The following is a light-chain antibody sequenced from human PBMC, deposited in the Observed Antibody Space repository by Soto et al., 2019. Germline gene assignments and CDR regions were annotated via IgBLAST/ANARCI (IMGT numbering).Light chain of an antibody. CDR2: DAS. V-gene: IGKV1-5*01. Sequence: DIQMTQSPSTLSASVGDRVTITCRASQSISSWLAWYQQKPGKAPKLLIYDASSLESGVPSRFSGSGSGTEFTLTISSLQPDDFATYYCQQSNSYSPYTSGQGTKLEIK. CDR1: QSISSW. J-gene: IGKJ2*01. CDR3: QQSNSYSPYT.